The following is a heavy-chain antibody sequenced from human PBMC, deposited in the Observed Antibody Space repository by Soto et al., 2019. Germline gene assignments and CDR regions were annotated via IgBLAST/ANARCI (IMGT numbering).Heavy chain of an antibody. V-gene: IGHV1-69*01. Sequence: QVQLAQSGAEVRKPGSSVKVSCGASGGSFSDFAFSWVRQAPGQGLEWMGGIIPMFAASKYAQRFLDRVTNTADESTNTVYLALSSLTSDDTATYYCARGGSVAVPAVLSSYHDYTNYRFDSWGQGTLVTVSS. CDR2: IIPMFAAS. J-gene: IGHJ4*02. D-gene: IGHD2-15*01. CDR1: GGSFSDFA. CDR3: ARGGSVAVPAVLSSYHDYTNYRFDS.